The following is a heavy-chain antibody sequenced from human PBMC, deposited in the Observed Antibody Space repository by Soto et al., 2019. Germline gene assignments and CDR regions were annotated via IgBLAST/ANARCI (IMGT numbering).Heavy chain of an antibody. CDR2: IYCIGGP. CDR1: PDSVTHGDYS. CDR3: ARAPCQDYGDSSYYYALDA. Sequence: PSQTLSRTGSVCPDSVTHGDYSWSWIRQPPAKGLECTRYIYCIGGPYDTPSPESRVTISMYRSKTQVSLNLTSVNAEDTALYSCARAPCQDYGDSSYYYALDAWGPGLTVTVSS. V-gene: IGHV4-30-4*01. J-gene: IGHJ6*02. D-gene: IGHD4-17*01.